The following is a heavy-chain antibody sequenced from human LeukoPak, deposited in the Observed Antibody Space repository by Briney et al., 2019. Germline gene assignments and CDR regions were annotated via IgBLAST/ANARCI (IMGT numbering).Heavy chain of an antibody. D-gene: IGHD1-26*01. J-gene: IGHJ3*02. V-gene: IGHV4-30-4*01. CDR2: IYYSGNT. CDR1: GGSISSGDYY. Sequence: SETLSLTCTVSGGSISSGDYYWSWIRQPPGKGLEWIGYIYYSGNTYYNPSLKSRVGISVDTSKNQFSLRLNSVTAADTAVYYCARVNSGSYGDAFDIWGQGTMVTVSS. CDR3: ARVNSGSYGDAFDI.